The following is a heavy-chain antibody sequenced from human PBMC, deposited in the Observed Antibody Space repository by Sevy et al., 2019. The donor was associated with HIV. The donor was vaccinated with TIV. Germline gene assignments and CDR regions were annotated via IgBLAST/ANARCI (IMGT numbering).Heavy chain of an antibody. CDR2: FDPEDGET. CDR1: GSTLTQLS. D-gene: IGHD3-22*01. Sequence: ASVKVSCKVSGSTLTQLSIHWVRQAPGKGLEWMGSFDPEDGETVYAQRFQGRVTMTEDTSTDTAYMRLSSLRSEDTAVYYCPTTKDYYESSGSPFDYWGQGTLVTVSS. J-gene: IGHJ4*02. CDR3: PTTKDYYESSGSPFDY. V-gene: IGHV1-24*01.